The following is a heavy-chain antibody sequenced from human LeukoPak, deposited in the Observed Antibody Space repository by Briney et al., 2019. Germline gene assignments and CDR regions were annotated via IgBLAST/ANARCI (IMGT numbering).Heavy chain of an antibody. CDR2: IIPIFGTA. D-gene: IGHD6-13*01. Sequence: SVKVSCKASGGTFSSYAISWVRHAPGQGLEWMGGIIPIFGTANYAQKFQGRVTITADESTSTAYMELSSLRSEDTAVYYCARGSSSSGGTDYYYGMDVWGQGTTVTVSS. CDR1: GGTFSSYA. V-gene: IGHV1-69*13. J-gene: IGHJ6*02. CDR3: ARGSSSSGGTDYYYGMDV.